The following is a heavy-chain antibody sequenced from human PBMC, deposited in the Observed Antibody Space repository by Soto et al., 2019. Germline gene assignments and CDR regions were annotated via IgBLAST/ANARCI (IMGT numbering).Heavy chain of an antibody. Sequence: GGSLRLSCAASGFTFSSYDMHWVRQATGKGLEWVSAIGTAGDTYYPGSVKGRFTISRENAKNSLYLQMNSLRAGDTAVYYCARALRQGTYSGYDYSTYYYYMDVWGKGTTVTVSS. CDR3: ARALRQGTYSGYDYSTYYYYMDV. V-gene: IGHV3-13*01. CDR2: IGTAGDT. J-gene: IGHJ6*03. D-gene: IGHD5-12*01. CDR1: GFTFSSYD.